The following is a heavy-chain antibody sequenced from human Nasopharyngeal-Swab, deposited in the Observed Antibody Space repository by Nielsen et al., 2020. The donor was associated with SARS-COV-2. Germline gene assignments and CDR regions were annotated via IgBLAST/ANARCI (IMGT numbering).Heavy chain of an antibody. CDR3: ASGGGIGCSGGSCYSSLWYYYYMDV. Sequence: WIRQPPGKGLEWVSSISSSSSYIYYADSVKGRFTISRDNAKNSPYLQMNSLRAEDTAVYYCASGGGIGCSGGSCYSSLWYYYYMDVWGKGTTVTVSS. V-gene: IGHV3-21*01. J-gene: IGHJ6*03. CDR2: ISSSSSYI. D-gene: IGHD2-15*01.